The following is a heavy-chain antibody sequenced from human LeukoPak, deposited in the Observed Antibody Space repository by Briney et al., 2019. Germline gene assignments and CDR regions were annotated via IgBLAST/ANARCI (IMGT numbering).Heavy chain of an antibody. CDR2: IADSGAT. CDR1: GYTFTAYY. V-gene: IGHV1-2*02. D-gene: IGHD2-15*01. J-gene: IGHJ4*02. Sequence: ASVKVSCKASGYTFTAYYMHWVRQAPGQGLEWMGWIADSGATNYVQKFQGRVTMTRDTSISTAYMELSRLRSDDTAVYYCVTDGVAAQEEFDYWGQGTLVTVSS. CDR3: VTDGVAAQEEFDY.